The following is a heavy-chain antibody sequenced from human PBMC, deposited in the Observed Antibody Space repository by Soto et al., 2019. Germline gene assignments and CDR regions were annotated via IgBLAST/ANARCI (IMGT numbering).Heavy chain of an antibody. CDR1: GGSVSSGSYY. V-gene: IGHV4-61*01. CDR2: IYYSGST. Sequence: SETLSLTCTVSGGSVSSGSYYWSWIRQPPGKGLEWIGYIYYSGSTNYNPSLKSRVTISVDTSKNQFSLKLSSVTAADTAVYYCARDAGPPFIGFGESYYYYYGMDVWGQGTTVTVSS. D-gene: IGHD3-10*01. CDR3: ARDAGPPFIGFGESYYYYYGMDV. J-gene: IGHJ6*02.